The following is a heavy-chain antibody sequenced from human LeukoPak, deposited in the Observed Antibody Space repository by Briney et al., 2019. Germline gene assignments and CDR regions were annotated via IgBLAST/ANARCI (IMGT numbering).Heavy chain of an antibody. Sequence: GGSLRLSCAASGFTFSSYAMSWVRQAPGKGLEWVSAISGSGGSTYYADSVKGRFTISRDNSKNTLYLQMNSLRAEDKAVYYCATSPTIFGVVTPFDYWGQGTLVTVSS. J-gene: IGHJ4*02. CDR3: ATSPTIFGVVTPFDY. CDR1: GFTFSSYA. D-gene: IGHD3-3*01. CDR2: ISGSGGST. V-gene: IGHV3-23*01.